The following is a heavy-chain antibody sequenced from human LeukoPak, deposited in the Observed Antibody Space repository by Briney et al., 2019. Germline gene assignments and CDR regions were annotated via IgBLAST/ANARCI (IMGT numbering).Heavy chain of an antibody. D-gene: IGHD2-15*01. Sequence: GGSLRLSCAASGFTFSNYGMHWVRQAPGKGLEWVAFIRYDERSQYYADSVKGRFTISRDNSKNTLFLQMNSLRTEDTAVFYCAKGWHSGGYCSGGSCYSFDHWGQGTLVTVSA. CDR2: IRYDERSQ. J-gene: IGHJ4*02. CDR3: AKGWHSGGYCSGGSCYSFDH. V-gene: IGHV3-30*02. CDR1: GFTFSNYG.